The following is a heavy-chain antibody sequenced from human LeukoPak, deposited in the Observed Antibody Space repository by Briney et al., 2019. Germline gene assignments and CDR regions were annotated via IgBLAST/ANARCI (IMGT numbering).Heavy chain of an antibody. V-gene: IGHV4-34*01. CDR2: IYHSGST. CDR3: ARGSWVDSSGYYYHAFDAFDI. CDR1: GGSFSGYY. J-gene: IGHJ3*02. D-gene: IGHD3-22*01. Sequence: PSETLSLTCAVYGGSFSGYYWSWIRQPPGKGLEWIGYIYHSGSTYYNPSLKSRVTISVDRSKNQFSLKLSSVTAADTAVYYCARGSWVDSSGYYYHAFDAFDIWGQGTMVTVSS.